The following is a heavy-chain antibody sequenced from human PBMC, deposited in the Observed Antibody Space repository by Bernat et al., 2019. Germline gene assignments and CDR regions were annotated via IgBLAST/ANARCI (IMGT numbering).Heavy chain of an antibody. Sequence: EVQLVQSGAEVKKPGESLRISCKRSGYSFTSYWISWVRQMPGKGLEWMGRIDPSDSYTNYSPSFQGHVTISADKSISTAYLQWSSLKASDTAMYYCARAVYCTGGVCYKDYYYYYMDVWGKGTTVTVSS. V-gene: IGHV5-10-1*03. J-gene: IGHJ6*03. CDR1: GYSFTSYW. CDR3: ARAVYCTGGVCYKDYYYYYMDV. D-gene: IGHD2-8*02. CDR2: IDPSDSYT.